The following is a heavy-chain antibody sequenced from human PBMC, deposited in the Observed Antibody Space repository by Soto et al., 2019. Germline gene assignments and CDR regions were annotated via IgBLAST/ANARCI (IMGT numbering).Heavy chain of an antibody. D-gene: IGHD3-3*01. V-gene: IGHV4-34*01. CDR3: ARHPLRFLEWLYPDHYYYYYMDV. J-gene: IGHJ6*03. Sequence: SETLSLTCAVYGGSFSGYYWSWIRQPPGKGLEWIGEINHSGSTNYNPSLKSRVTISVGTSKNQFSLKLSSVTAADTAVYYCARHPLRFLEWLYPDHYYYYYMDVWGKGTTVTVSS. CDR1: GGSFSGYY. CDR2: INHSGST.